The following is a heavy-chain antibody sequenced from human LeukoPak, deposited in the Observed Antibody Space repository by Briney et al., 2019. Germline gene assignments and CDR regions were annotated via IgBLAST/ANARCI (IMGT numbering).Heavy chain of an antibody. CDR1: GFTFSYCW. J-gene: IGHJ4*02. Sequence: PGGSLRLSCAASGFTFSYCWMHWVRQAPGKGLVLVSRISDDGSNRNYSDFVKGRFTISRDNAKNTLYLQMDSLRAEDTAVYYCARDDGHSFSRSFQDYWGQGTLVTVSS. CDR2: ISDDGSNR. V-gene: IGHV3-74*01. D-gene: IGHD6-13*01. CDR3: ARDDGHSFSRSFQDY.